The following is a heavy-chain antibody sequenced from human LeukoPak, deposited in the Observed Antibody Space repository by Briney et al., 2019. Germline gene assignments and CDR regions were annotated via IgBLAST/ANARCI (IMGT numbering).Heavy chain of an antibody. CDR2: FDPVDGET. CDR1: GYTLTELS. D-gene: IGHD1-26*01. J-gene: IGHJ6*03. Sequence: ASVTVSCKASGYTLTELSMHWVRQAPGKGLEWMGGFDPVDGETIYAQKFQSRVTMTEDTSTDTAYMELSSLRSEDTAVYYCARSVAGATSYYYYYMDVWGKGTTVTVSS. CDR3: ARSVAGATSYYYYYMDV. V-gene: IGHV1-24*01.